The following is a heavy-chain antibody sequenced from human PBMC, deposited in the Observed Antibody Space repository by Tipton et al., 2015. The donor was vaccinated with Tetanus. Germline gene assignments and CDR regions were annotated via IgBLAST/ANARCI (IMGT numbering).Heavy chain of an antibody. Sequence: GSLRLSCAASGFTFSTYSMNWVRQAPGKGLVWVSRINGEASDTGYADSVKGRFTISRDHAKNTVYLQMNSLRAEDTAVYFCARRSLTNYGLDVWGQGTPVTVSS. D-gene: IGHD1-1*01. V-gene: IGHV3-74*01. J-gene: IGHJ6*02. CDR1: GFTFSTYS. CDR2: INGEASDT. CDR3: ARRSLTNYGLDV.